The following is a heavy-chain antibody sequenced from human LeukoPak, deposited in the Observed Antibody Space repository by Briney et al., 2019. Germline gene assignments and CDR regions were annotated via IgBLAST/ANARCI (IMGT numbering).Heavy chain of an antibody. D-gene: IGHD3-22*01. V-gene: IGHV4-38-2*02. J-gene: IGHJ4*02. CDR2: IYHSGST. CDR1: GYSISSGYY. Sequence: SETLSLTCTVSGYSISSGYYWGWIRQPPGKGLEWIGSIYHSGSTYYNPSLKSRVTISVDTSKNQFSLKLSSVTAADTAVYYCARVSEDYYDSSGYYYPFDYWGQGTLVTVSS. CDR3: ARVSEDYYDSSGYYYPFDY.